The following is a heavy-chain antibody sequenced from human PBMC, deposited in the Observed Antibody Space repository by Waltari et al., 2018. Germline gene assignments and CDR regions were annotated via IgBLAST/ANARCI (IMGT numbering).Heavy chain of an antibody. CDR3: ARFGRSALDY. D-gene: IGHD3-16*01. CDR2: IYTSGST. Sequence: QVQLQESGPGLVKPSQTLSLTCTVSGGSISSGSYYWSWIRQPAGKGLEWIGYIYTSGSTNYNPSLKSRVTISVDTSKNQFSLKLSSVTAADTAVYYCARFGRSALDYWGQGTLVTVSS. V-gene: IGHV4-61*09. CDR1: GGSISSGSYY. J-gene: IGHJ4*02.